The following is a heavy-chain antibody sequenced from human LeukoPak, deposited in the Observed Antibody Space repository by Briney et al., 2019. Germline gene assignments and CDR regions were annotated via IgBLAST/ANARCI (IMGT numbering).Heavy chain of an antibody. V-gene: IGHV1-69*04. CDR1: GGTFSSYA. CDR2: IIPILGIA. J-gene: IGHJ4*02. Sequence: SVKVSCKASGGTFSSYAISWVRQAPGQGLEWMGRIIPILGIANYAQKFQGRVTITADKSTSTAYMELSSLRSEDTAVYYCARDEWEPRGLSTPDYWGQGTLVTVSS. D-gene: IGHD1-26*01. CDR3: ARDEWEPRGLSTPDY.